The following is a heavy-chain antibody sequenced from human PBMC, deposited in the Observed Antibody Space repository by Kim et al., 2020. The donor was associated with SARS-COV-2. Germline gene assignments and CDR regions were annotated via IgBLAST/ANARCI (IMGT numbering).Heavy chain of an antibody. CDR2: INAGNGNT. CDR1: GYTFTSYA. J-gene: IGHJ4*02. D-gene: IGHD5-12*01. CDR3: ARAGTRGRRDGYNE. V-gene: IGHV1-3*01. Sequence: ASVKVSCKASGYTFTSYAMHWVRQAPGQRLEWMGWINAGNGNTKYSQKFQGRVTITRDTSASTAYMELSSLRSEDTAVYYCARAGTRGRRDGYNEWGQGTLVTVSS.